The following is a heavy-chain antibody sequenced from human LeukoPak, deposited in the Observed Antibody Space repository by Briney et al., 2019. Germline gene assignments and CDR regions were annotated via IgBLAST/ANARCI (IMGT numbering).Heavy chain of an antibody. J-gene: IGHJ6*02. CDR3: ARDSLYCSSTSCYAAYYYGMDV. CDR2: INAANGNT. V-gene: IGHV1-3*01. CDR1: GFTFTTYT. Sequence: GASVKVSCKTSGFTFTTYTMHWVRQAPGQRLEWMGWINAANGNTQYSQKFQGRVTITRDTSASTAYMELSSLRSEDTAVYYCARDSLYCSSTSCYAAYYYGMDVWGQGTTVTVSS. D-gene: IGHD2-2*01.